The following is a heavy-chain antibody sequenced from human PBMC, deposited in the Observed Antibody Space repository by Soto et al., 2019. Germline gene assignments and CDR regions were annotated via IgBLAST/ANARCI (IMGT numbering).Heavy chain of an antibody. CDR3: ARLGFEYDTLTAYYNVHHYYGLDV. CDR2: IYPGDSDT. D-gene: IGHD3-9*01. J-gene: IGHJ6*02. Sequence: GESLKISCKGSGFSFTTYWIAWVRQMPGKGLEWMGVIYPGDSDTRYSPSFQGQVTISADKSISTAYLRWSSLKASDTAIYYCARLGFEYDTLTAYYNVHHYYGLDVWGQGTSVT. V-gene: IGHV5-51*01. CDR1: GFSFTTYW.